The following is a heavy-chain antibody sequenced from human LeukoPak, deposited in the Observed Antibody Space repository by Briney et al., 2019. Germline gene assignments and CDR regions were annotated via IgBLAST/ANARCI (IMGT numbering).Heavy chain of an antibody. CDR3: ARLSNRYSGYGY. V-gene: IGHV1-46*01. J-gene: IGHJ4*02. CDR1: GYTFTSYY. CDR2: INRSGGST. Sequence: ASVKVCCKASGYTFTSYYLHWVRQAPGQGLEWMGIINRSGGSTSYAQKCQGRVTITRNTSTSTVYMELSSLGSEDTAVYYCARLSNRYSGYGYWGQGTLVTVSS. D-gene: IGHD5-12*01.